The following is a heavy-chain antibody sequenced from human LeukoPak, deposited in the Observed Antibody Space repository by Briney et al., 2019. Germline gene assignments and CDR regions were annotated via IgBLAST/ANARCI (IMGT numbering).Heavy chain of an antibody. J-gene: IGHJ4*02. CDR3: AKISSSSPSPNCYFDY. CDR2: IRHDGTNQ. CDR1: GVTLSSYG. Sequence: GGSLRLSCVASGVTLSSYGMHWVRQAPGKGLEWVAYIRHDGTNQYNADSLKGRFTVSRDNSKNTLYLQMHSLRPEDTAVYYCAKISSSSPSPNCYFDYWGQGTLVTVSS. D-gene: IGHD2-2*01. V-gene: IGHV3-30*02.